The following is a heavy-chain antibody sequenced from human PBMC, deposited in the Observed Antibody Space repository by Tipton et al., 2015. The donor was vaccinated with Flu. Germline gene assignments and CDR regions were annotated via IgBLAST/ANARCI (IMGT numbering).Heavy chain of an antibody. CDR2: INQDGNVK. Sequence: SLRLSCAASGFPFSSFWMHWVRQAPGKGLEWVANINQDGNVKYYVDPVKGRFTISRDNAKNSLYLQMNSLRVEDTAVYFCARSGWLIENWGQGTLVTVSS. CDR1: GFPFSSFW. D-gene: IGHD3-16*01. J-gene: IGHJ4*02. CDR3: ARSGWLIEN. V-gene: IGHV3-7*01.